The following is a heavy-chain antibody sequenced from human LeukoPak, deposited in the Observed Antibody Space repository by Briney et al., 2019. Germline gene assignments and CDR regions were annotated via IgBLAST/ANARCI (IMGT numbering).Heavy chain of an antibody. CDR3: ARDPQYYYHSSGYVLGSYFDY. D-gene: IGHD3-22*01. CDR2: IIPIFDTA. CDR1: GGTFSSYA. Sequence: GASVKVSXKASGGTFSSYAISWVRQAPGQGLEWMGRIIPIFDTANYAQKFQGRVTITTDESTSTAYMELSSLRSEDTAVYYCARDPQYYYHSSGYVLGSYFDYWGQGTLVTVSS. J-gene: IGHJ4*02. V-gene: IGHV1-69*05.